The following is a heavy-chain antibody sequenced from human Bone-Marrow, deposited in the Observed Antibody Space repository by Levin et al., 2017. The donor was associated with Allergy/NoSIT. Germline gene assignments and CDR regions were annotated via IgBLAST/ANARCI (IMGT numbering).Heavy chain of an antibody. J-gene: IGHJ4*02. Sequence: GGSLRLSCKASGFNFRSYGMYWVRQAPGKGLEWVAGLWYDGSHQNYADSVKGRFTISRDNPRNTLFLQMTNLRAEDTAVYYCATFYDSRLDWGQGTLVTVSS. D-gene: IGHD3-22*01. CDR2: LWYDGSHQ. CDR1: GFNFRSYG. V-gene: IGHV3-33*07. CDR3: ATFYDSRLD.